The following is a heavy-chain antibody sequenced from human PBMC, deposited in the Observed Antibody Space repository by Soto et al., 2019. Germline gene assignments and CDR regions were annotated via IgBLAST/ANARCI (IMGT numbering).Heavy chain of an antibody. CDR1: GGTFRSYA. Sequence: SVKVSCKASGGTFRSYAISWVRQAPGQGLEWMGGIIPIFGTANYAQKFQGRVTITADKSTSTAYMELSSLRSEDTAVYYCASQYYDFWSGYYGMDVWGQGTTVTVSS. D-gene: IGHD3-3*01. J-gene: IGHJ6*02. V-gene: IGHV1-69*06. CDR3: ASQYYDFWSGYYGMDV. CDR2: IIPIFGTA.